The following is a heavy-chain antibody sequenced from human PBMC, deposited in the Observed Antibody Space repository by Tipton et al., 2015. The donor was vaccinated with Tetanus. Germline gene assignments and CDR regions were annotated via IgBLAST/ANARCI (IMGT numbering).Heavy chain of an antibody. CDR1: GLTFSTYW. CDR3: AREVKGDLDS. D-gene: IGHD2-21*02. J-gene: IGHJ4*02. V-gene: IGHV3-30*01. CDR2: ISQDASRT. Sequence: SLRLSCAASGLTFSTYWMTWVRQAPGKGLECLAAISQDASRTYYADSVKGRFSISRDNSRNTLFLEMNNLRVEDTALYYCAREVKGDLDSWGQGTLVTVSS.